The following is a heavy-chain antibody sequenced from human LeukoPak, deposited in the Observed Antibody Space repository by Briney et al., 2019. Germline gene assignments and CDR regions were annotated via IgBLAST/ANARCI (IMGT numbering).Heavy chain of an antibody. CDR2: ISGSGGST. Sequence: SCKASGGTFSSYAMSWVRQAPGKGLEWVSAISGSGGSTYYADSVKGRFTISRDNSKNTLYLQMNSLRAEDTAVYYCAKGMGLLWFGEFVDYWGQGTLVTVSS. CDR1: GGTFSSYA. CDR3: AKGMGLLWFGEFVDY. J-gene: IGHJ4*02. V-gene: IGHV3-23*01. D-gene: IGHD3-10*01.